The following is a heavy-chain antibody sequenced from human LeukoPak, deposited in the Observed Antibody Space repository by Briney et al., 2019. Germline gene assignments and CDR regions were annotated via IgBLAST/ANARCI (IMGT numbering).Heavy chain of an antibody. CDR3: ARRAYGSGSFNRYHFDY. V-gene: IGHV4-59*08. CDR2: IYSSWST. Sequence: SETLSLTCTVSGGSISNYYWSWIRQPPGKGLEWIGYIYSSWSTNYNPSLKSRVTISADTSNNQFSLKLNSVTAADTAVYYCARRAYGSGSFNRYHFDYWGQGTLVAVSS. D-gene: IGHD3-10*01. J-gene: IGHJ4*02. CDR1: GGSISNYY.